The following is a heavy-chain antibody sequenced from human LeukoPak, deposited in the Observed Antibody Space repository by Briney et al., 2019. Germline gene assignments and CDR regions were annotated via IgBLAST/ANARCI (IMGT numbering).Heavy chain of an antibody. CDR1: GFTFSSYA. CDR2: MSYDGSSK. V-gene: IGHV3-30-3*01. CDR3: ARDQIWAGGYIDY. Sequence: PGRSLRLSCAASGFTFSSYAMHWVRQAPGKGLEWVALMSYDGSSKYYADSVKGRFTISRDNSKNTLYLQMNSLRAEDTAVYYCARDQIWAGGYIDYWGQGTLVTVSS. J-gene: IGHJ4*02. D-gene: IGHD2-8*02.